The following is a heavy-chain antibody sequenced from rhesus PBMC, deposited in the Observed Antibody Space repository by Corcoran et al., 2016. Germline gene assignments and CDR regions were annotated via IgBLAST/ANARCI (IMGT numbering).Heavy chain of an antibody. CDR3: AREDFAPGHGLNS. CDR1: GFSISRDS. Sequence: QEQLQESGPGPVRPSETLSLTCAVSGFSISRDSWTWIRQPPGKGLEWIWCIYGSRGATYYNSFLKSRVTISTDTSKTQFSVRLNSVTAADTAVYYCAREDFAPGHGLNSGGQGVVVTVSS. V-gene: IGHV4-160*01. CDR2: IYGSRGAT. J-gene: IGHJ6*01. D-gene: IGHD1-38*01.